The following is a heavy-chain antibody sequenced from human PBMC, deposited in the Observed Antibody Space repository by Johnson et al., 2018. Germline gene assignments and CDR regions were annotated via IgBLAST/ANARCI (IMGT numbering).Heavy chain of an antibody. Sequence: QVQLVQSGGGVVQPGRSLRLSCAASGFTFSSYGMHWVRQAPGKGLEWVAVIWYDGSNKYYADSVKGRFTISRDNSKNTLYLQMNSLRAEDTAVYYCARDHRRSYYEYFQHWGQGTLVTVSS. D-gene: IGHD1-26*01. V-gene: IGHV3-33*01. CDR1: GFTFSSYG. J-gene: IGHJ1*01. CDR3: ARDHRRSYYEYFQH. CDR2: IWYDGSNK.